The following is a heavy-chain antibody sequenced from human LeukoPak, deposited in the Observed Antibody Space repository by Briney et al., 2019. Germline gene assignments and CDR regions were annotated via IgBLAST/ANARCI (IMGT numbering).Heavy chain of an antibody. J-gene: IGHJ4*02. CDR2: ISGDGGTI. CDR1: GFTLRSSA. D-gene: IGHD2-15*01. Sequence: GGSLRLSCAASGFTLRSSAMSWVRQAPGKGLEWVSAISGDGGTISYAASVRGRFTISRDNAKNTLFLQMSSLRAGDTALYYCAKTGVKYCSGGSCPDYWGQGTLVTVSS. V-gene: IGHV3-23*01. CDR3: AKTGVKYCSGGSCPDY.